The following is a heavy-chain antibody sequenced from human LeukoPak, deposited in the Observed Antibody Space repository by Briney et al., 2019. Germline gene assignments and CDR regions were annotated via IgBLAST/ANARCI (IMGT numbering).Heavy chain of an antibody. CDR2: IRSDGSDK. D-gene: IGHD3-22*01. CDR3: GKHDSSSDY. J-gene: IGHJ4*02. Sequence: GGSLRLSCEVSAVTFRSTAIHWVRQAPGKGLEWVAFIRSDGSDKSYAGSVMGRFTISRDNFKNTLYLQMNTLRAEDTAVYYCGKHDSSSDYWGQGTLVTVSS. CDR1: AVTFRSTA. V-gene: IGHV3-30*02.